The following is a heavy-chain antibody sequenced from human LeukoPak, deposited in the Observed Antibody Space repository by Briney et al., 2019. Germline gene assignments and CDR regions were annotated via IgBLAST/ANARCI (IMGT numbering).Heavy chain of an antibody. CDR2: INHSGST. D-gene: IGHD6-13*01. CDR1: GGSFSGYY. V-gene: IGHV4-34*01. J-gene: IGHJ4*02. CDR3: ARLRPSIAVAGLDY. Sequence: SETLSLTCAVYGGSFSGYYWSWIRQPPGKGLEWIGEINHSGSTNYNPSLKSRVTISVDTSKNQFSLKLSSVTAADTAVYYCARLRPSIAVAGLDYWGQGTLVTVSS.